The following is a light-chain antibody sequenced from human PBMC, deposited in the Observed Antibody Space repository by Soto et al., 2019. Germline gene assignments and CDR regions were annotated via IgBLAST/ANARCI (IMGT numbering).Light chain of an antibody. J-gene: IGKJ1*01. CDR2: DAS. Sequence: IQMTQSPSSLFAYIGDRVTITCQASQDISNYLHWYQQKPGKAPKLLIYDASNLETGVPSRFSGSGSGTDFTFTIGSLQPEDIATYYCQQFHSRPRTFGQGTKVDVK. V-gene: IGKV1-33*01. CDR1: QDISNY. CDR3: QQFHSRPRT.